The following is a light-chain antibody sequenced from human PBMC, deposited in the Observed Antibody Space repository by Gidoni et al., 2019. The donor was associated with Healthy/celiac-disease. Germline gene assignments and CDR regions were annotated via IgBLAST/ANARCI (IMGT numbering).Light chain of an antibody. V-gene: IGKV3-20*01. Sequence: IVLTQSPGTLSLSPGERATLSCRASQSVSSSYLAWYQQKPGQAPRLLIYGASSRATGIPDRCSGSGSGTDFTLTISRLEPEDFAVYYCQQYSSSPLFTFGPGTKVDIK. J-gene: IGKJ3*01. CDR1: QSVSSSY. CDR2: GAS. CDR3: QQYSSSPLFT.